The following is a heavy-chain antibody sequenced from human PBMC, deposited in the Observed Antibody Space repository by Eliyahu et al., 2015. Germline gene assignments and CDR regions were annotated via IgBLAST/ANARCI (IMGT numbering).Heavy chain of an antibody. CDR2: IIVGSGNT. V-gene: IGHV1-58*02. CDR1: GFTFGDSA. CDR3: AASSGTVGNFDL. J-gene: IGHJ2*01. D-gene: IGHD4-23*01. Sequence: QMQLVQSGPEVKKPGTSVKVSCKASGFTFGDSAMQWVRQARGQRLEWIGWIIVGSGNTNYAQKFQERVTISRDMSTSTAYMELSRVRSEDTAVYYCAASSGTVGNFDLWGRGTLVTVSS.